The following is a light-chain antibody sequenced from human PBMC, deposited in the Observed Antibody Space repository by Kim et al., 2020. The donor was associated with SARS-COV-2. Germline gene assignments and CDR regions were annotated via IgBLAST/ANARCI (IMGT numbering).Light chain of an antibody. Sequence: GKTVTLSCTRSSGSIATHFVQWYQQRPGSAPTTIIHEDNQRPSGVPGRFSASIDSSSNSASLTISGLKTEDEADYFCQSYDNNNVIFGGGTQLTVL. CDR3: QSYDNNNVI. CDR2: EDN. J-gene: IGLJ2*01. CDR1: SGSIATHF. V-gene: IGLV6-57*03.